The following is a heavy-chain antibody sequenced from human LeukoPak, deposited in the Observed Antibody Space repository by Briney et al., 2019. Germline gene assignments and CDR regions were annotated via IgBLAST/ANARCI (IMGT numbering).Heavy chain of an antibody. CDR3: ARSVNGCPRCLDF. J-gene: IGHJ4*02. V-gene: IGHV5-51*01. D-gene: IGHD4-17*01. Sequence: GESLLISCQASGYRFTSYWIGWVRQMPGRGLEWMGIIHPDDSDTKYSPSFEGQVIMSADSSVTTAYLQWNSLKASDTAMYYCARSVNGCPRCLDFWGRGTLVTVSS. CDR1: GYRFTSYW. CDR2: IHPDDSDT.